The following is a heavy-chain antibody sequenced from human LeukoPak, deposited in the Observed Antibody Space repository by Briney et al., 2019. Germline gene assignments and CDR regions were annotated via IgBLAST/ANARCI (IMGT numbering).Heavy chain of an antibody. V-gene: IGHV3-30*18. D-gene: IGHD4-17*01. Sequence: GRSLRLSCAASGFTFSSYGMHWVRQAPGKGLEGVAVLSYDGSNKYYADSVKGRFTISRDNLKNTLYLQMNSLRAEDTAVYYCAKETSPVTDWFDPWGQGTLVTVST. CDR3: AKETSPVTDWFDP. CDR1: GFTFSSYG. J-gene: IGHJ5*02. CDR2: LSYDGSNK.